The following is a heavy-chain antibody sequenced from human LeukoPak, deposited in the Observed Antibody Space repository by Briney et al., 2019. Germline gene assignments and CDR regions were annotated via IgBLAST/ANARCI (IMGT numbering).Heavy chain of an antibody. D-gene: IGHD3-22*01. Sequence: SVKVSCKASGSTFSSYAITWVRQAPGQGLEWMGGIIPIFGTANYAQKFQGRVTINVGESTSTAYMELSSLRSEDTAVYYCARGVVVTARYYFDFWGQGTLVSVSS. CDR2: IIPIFGTA. CDR3: ARGVVVTARYYFDF. J-gene: IGHJ4*02. V-gene: IGHV1-69*13. CDR1: GSTFSSYA.